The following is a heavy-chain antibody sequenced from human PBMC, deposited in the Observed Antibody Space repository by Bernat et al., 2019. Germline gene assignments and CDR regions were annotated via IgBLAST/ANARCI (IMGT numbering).Heavy chain of an antibody. D-gene: IGHD3-10*01. J-gene: IGHJ6*04. V-gene: IGHV3-23*04. CDR1: GFTFNKNA. CDR2: ISGNGNNQ. Sequence: EVLLVETGGDLVQPGGSLRLSCIASGFTFNKNAMSWVRQAPGKGLEWVSSISGNGNNQYYADSVKGRFTVSRDNSKNKVYLQLNSLTPDDTAVYFCARDRTVSRSPFGYYGMDVWGKGTTVIVSS. CDR3: ARDRTVSRSPFGYYGMDV.